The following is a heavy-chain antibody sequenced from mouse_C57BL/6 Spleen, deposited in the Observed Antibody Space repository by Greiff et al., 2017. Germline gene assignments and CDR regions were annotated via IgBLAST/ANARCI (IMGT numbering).Heavy chain of an antibody. CDR3: ARGGSTDY. CDR2: INPNNGGT. D-gene: IGHD1-1*01. Sequence: VQLQQSGAELVKPGASVKISCKASGYTFTDYYMNWVKQSHGKSLEWIGDINPNNGGTSYNQKFKGKATLTVDKSSSTAYMELRSLTSEDSAVYYCARGGSTDYWGQGTTLTVSS. CDR1: GYTFTDYY. V-gene: IGHV1-26*01. J-gene: IGHJ2*01.